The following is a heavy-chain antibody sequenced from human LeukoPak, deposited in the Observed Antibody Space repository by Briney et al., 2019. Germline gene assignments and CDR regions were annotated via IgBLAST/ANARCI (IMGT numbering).Heavy chain of an antibody. CDR3: ASPFDY. CDR1: GGSFSGYY. Sequence: SETQSLTCAVYGGSFSGYYWSWIRQPPGKGLEWIGEINHSGSTNYNPSLKSRVTISVDTSKNQFSLKLSSVTAADTAVYYCASPFDYWGQGTLVTVSS. J-gene: IGHJ4*02. CDR2: INHSGST. V-gene: IGHV4-34*01.